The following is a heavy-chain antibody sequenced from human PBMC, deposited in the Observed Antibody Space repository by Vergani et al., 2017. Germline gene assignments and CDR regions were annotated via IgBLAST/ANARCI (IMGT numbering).Heavy chain of an antibody. CDR1: GFSLSTSGVG. Sequence: QITLKESGPTLVKPTQTLTLTCTFSGFSLSTSGVGVGWIRQPPGKALEWLALSYWDDDKRYSPSLKSRLTITKDTSKNQVVLTMTNMDPVDTATYYCARTRGYYDSSGYLPYFDYWGQGTLVTVSS. J-gene: IGHJ4*02. CDR3: ARTRGYYDSSGYLPYFDY. D-gene: IGHD3-22*01. V-gene: IGHV2-5*02. CDR2: SYWDDDK.